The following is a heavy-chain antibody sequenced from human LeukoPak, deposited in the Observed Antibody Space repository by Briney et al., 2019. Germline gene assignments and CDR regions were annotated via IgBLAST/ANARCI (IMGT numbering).Heavy chain of an antibody. D-gene: IGHD3-10*01. Sequence: GASVKVSCKASGYTFTGYYMHWVRQAPGQGLEWMGWINPNSGGTNYAQKFQGRVTMTRNTSISTAYMELSRLRSDDTAVYYCARDGTMVRGGGDYWGQGTLVTVSS. V-gene: IGHV1-2*02. CDR3: ARDGTMVRGGGDY. CDR2: INPNSGGT. J-gene: IGHJ4*02. CDR1: GYTFTGYY.